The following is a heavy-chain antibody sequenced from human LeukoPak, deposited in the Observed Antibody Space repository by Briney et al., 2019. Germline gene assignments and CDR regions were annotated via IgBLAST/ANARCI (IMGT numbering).Heavy chain of an antibody. CDR1: GYTFTSYG. V-gene: IGHV1-18*01. CDR2: ISGDNGNT. CDR3: ARDGLSGWYESEYFDY. J-gene: IGHJ4*02. Sequence: ASVKVSCKTSGYTFTSYGISWVRQAPGQGLEWMGWISGDNGNTNYAQKFQGRVTMTTDTSTTKAYMELRSLRSDDTAVYYCARDGLSGWYESEYFDYWGQGTLVTVSS. D-gene: IGHD6-19*01.